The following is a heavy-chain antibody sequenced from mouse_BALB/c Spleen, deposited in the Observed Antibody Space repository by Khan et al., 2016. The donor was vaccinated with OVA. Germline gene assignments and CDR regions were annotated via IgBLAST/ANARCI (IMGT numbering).Heavy chain of an antibody. D-gene: IGHD2-13*01. Sequence: VQLQQSGPELVKPGASVKMSCKASGYTFTSYVMHWVKQKPGQGLEWIGYISTNRDCSKYNEKFRGKATLTSDKSSSTAYMELSSLTAEDSAVYYLLSCRYSCGGDYEGFAYWGQGTLVTVSA. CDR3: LSCRYSCGGDYEGFAY. CDR1: GYTFTSYV. V-gene: IGHV1S136*01. J-gene: IGHJ3*01. CDR2: ISTNRDCS.